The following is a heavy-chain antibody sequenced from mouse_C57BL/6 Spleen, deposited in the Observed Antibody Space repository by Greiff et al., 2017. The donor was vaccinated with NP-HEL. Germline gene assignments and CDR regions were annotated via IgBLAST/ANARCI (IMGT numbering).Heavy chain of an antibody. CDR2: IYPGSGYT. V-gene: IGHV1-76*01. J-gene: IGHJ3*01. D-gene: IGHD3-2*02. CDR1: GYTFTDYY. Sequence: VQLQQSGAELVRPGASVKLSCKASGYTFTDYYINWVKQRPGQGLEWIARIYPGSGYTYYNEKFKGKATLTAEKSSSTAYMQLSSLTSEDSAVYIGAREAQAPFSWFAYGGQGTLVTVSA. CDR3: AREAQAPFSWFAY.